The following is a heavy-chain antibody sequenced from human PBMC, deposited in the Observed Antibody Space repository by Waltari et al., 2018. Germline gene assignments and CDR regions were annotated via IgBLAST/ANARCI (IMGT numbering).Heavy chain of an antibody. Sequence: QLQLQESGPGLVQPSETLSLTCTVSVGATTSSSYFWAWIRQPPGKGLEWIGTISYMGSTYDNPSLMSRVTISVDTSKNQFSLKLSSVTAAETAVFYCARFSKSANWFDPWGQGTLVTVSS. CDR1: VGATTSSSYF. CDR2: ISYMGST. V-gene: IGHV4-39*01. CDR3: ARFSKSANWFDP. D-gene: IGHD3-3*02. J-gene: IGHJ5*02.